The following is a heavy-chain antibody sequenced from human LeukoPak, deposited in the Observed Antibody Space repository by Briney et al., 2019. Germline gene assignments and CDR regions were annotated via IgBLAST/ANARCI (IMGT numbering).Heavy chain of an antibody. V-gene: IGHV4-39*01. CDR2: IYYSGST. Sequence: SETLSLTCTVSGGSISSSSYYWGWIRQPPGKGLEWIGSIYYSGSTYYNPSLKSRVTISVDTSKNQFSLKLSSVTAADTAVYYCARHGCSSTSCYTEGPHFDYWGQGTLVTVSS. CDR3: ARHGCSSTSCYTEGPHFDY. J-gene: IGHJ4*02. D-gene: IGHD2-2*02. CDR1: GGSISSSSYY.